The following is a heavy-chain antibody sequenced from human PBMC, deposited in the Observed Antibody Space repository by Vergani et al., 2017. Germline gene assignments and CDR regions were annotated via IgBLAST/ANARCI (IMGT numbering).Heavy chain of an antibody. CDR3: AMGQPGYQALSSNWFDH. D-gene: IGHD2-2*01. V-gene: IGHV3-48*01. Sequence: EVQLVESGGGLVQPGGSLRLSCVTSGFTFSSYSMKWVRQAPGKGLEWVSYISSSSSTIYYADSVRGRFPISRDSGENSMYLQMNSLRVEDTAVYYCAMGQPGYQALSSNWFDHWGQGTLVTVSS. CDR2: ISSSSSTI. CDR1: GFTFSSYS. J-gene: IGHJ5*02.